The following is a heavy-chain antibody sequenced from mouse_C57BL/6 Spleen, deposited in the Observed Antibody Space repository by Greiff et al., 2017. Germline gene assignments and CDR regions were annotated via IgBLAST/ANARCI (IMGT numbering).Heavy chain of an antibody. V-gene: IGHV1-42*01. J-gene: IGHJ4*01. CDR2: INPSTGGT. CDR1: GYSFTGYY. Sequence: VQLKESGPELVKPGASVKISCKASGYSFTGYYMNWVKQSPEKSLEWIGEINPSTGGTTYNQKFKAKATLTVDKSSSTAYMQLKSLTSEDSAVYYCARGWPYYAMDYWGQGTSVTVSS. D-gene: IGHD1-1*02. CDR3: ARGWPYYAMDY.